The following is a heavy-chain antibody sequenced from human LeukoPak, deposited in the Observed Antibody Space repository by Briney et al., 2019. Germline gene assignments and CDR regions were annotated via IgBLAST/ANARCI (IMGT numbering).Heavy chain of an antibody. V-gene: IGHV3-74*01. CDR2: IISDGSGT. J-gene: IGHJ3*02. D-gene: IGHD2-8*01. Sequence: GGSLRLSCAASGFTFNSYWMHWVRQAPGKGLVWVSRIISDGSGTSDADFVKGRFTISRDNSKNTLYLQMNSLRAEDTAMYYCARDRLTNDAFDIWGQGTMVTVSP. CDR3: ARDRLTNDAFDI. CDR1: GFTFNSYW.